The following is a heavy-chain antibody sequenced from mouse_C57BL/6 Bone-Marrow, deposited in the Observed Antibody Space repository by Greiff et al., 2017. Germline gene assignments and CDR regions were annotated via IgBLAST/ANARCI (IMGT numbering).Heavy chain of an antibody. CDR2: INPNNGGT. D-gene: IGHD2-4*01. J-gene: IGHJ4*01. V-gene: IGHV1-22*01. CDR3: ARSGYYDYPNAMDY. CDR1: GYTFTDYN. Sequence: VQLQQSGPELVKPGASVRMSCKASGYTFTDYNMHWVKQSHGKSLEWIGYINPNNGGTSYNQKFKGKATLTVNKSSSTAYMELRSLTSEDSAVYYCARSGYYDYPNAMDYWGQGTSVTVSS.